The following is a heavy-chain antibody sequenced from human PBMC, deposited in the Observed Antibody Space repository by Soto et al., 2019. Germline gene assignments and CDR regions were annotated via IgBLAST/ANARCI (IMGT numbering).Heavy chain of an antibody. J-gene: IGHJ5*02. CDR2: NNAGNGNT. V-gene: IGHV1-3*01. CDR3: ARDRTRSSAFEGFDP. Sequence: GHSVKVSCKASGYTLTSNAMHWVSQATGQRLKWMGWNNAGNGNTKYSQKFQGRVTITRDTSASTAYMELSSLRSEDTAVYYCARDRTRSSAFEGFDPWGQGTLVTVSS. D-gene: IGHD3-3*02. CDR1: GYTLTSNA.